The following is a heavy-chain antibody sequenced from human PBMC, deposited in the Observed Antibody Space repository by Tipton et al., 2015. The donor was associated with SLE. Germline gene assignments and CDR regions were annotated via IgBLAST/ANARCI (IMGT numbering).Heavy chain of an antibody. CDR1: GYSISSGYY. CDR3: ARDWTLRGWYYVFDI. CDR2: IYYSGST. V-gene: IGHV4-61*01. Sequence: TLSFTCAVSGYSISSGYYWGWIRQPPGKGLEWIGYIYYSGSTNYNPSLKSRVTISVDTSKNQFSLKLSSVTAADTAVYYCARDWTLRGWYYVFDIWGQGTMVTVSS. D-gene: IGHD6-19*01. J-gene: IGHJ3*02.